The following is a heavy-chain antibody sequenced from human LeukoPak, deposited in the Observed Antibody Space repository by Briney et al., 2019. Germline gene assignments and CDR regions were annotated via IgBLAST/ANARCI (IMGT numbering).Heavy chain of an antibody. J-gene: IGHJ6*02. D-gene: IGHD2-2*01. CDR3: AGVIGVVVPAAISPPINYYYGMDV. Sequence: NPSETLSLTCTVSGGSISSYYWSWIRQPPGKGLEWIGYIYYSGSTNYNPSFKSRVTISVDTSKNQFSLKLSSVTAADTAVYYCAGVIGVVVPAAISPPINYYYGMDVWGQGTTVTVSS. CDR2: IYYSGST. CDR1: GGSISSYY. V-gene: IGHV4-59*01.